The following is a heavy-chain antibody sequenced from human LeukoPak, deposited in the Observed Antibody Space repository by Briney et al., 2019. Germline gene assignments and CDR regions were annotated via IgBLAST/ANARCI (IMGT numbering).Heavy chain of an antibody. CDR2: IYYSGST. CDR3: ASVIAAAGTPFAFDI. J-gene: IGHJ3*02. V-gene: IGHV4-31*03. CDR1: GGSISSGGYY. D-gene: IGHD6-13*01. Sequence: PSETLSLTCTVSGGSISSGGYYWSWIRQHPGKGLEGIGYIYYSGSTYYNPSLKSRVTISVDTSKNQFSLKLSSVTAADTAVYYCASVIAAAGTPFAFDIWGQGTMVTVSS.